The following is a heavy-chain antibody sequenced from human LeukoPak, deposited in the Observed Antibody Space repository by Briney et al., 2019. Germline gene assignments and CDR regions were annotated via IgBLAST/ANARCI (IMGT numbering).Heavy chain of an antibody. CDR3: ARGLITGYCSSTSCYTGDAFDI. D-gene: IGHD2-2*02. J-gene: IGHJ3*02. V-gene: IGHV1-18*01. CDR2: ISAYNGNT. CDR1: GYTFTSYG. Sequence: GASVKVSCKASGYTFTSYGISWVRQAPGQGLEWMGWISAYNGNTNYAQKLQGRVTMTTDTSTSTAYMELRSLRSEDTAVYYCARGLITGYCSSTSCYTGDAFDIWGQGTMVTVSS.